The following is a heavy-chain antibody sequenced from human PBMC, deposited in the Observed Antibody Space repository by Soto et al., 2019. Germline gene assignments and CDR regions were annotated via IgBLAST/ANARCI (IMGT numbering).Heavy chain of an antibody. CDR1: GGSIGSGSYY. D-gene: IGHD6-19*01. Sequence: PSETLSLTCTVSGGSIGSGSYYWSWIRQHPGKGLEWIGYINYSGSTFYIPSLKSRVTISVDTSKNQFSLKLSSVTAADTAVYYCARLGIAVAGTGYYFDYWGQRTLVTVSS. V-gene: IGHV4-39*01. J-gene: IGHJ4*02. CDR2: INYSGST. CDR3: ARLGIAVAGTGYYFDY.